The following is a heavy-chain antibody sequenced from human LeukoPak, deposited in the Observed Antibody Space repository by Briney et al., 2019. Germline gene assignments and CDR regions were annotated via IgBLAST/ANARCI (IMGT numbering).Heavy chain of an antibody. CDR1: GAPVSSGGYY. J-gene: IGHJ2*01. V-gene: IGHV4-61*02. Sequence: PSQTLSLTCSVSGAPVSSGGYYWSWIRQPAGKEMEWIGRINPSGDTNYNPSLKSRVTMSIQTSKNQLFLNLISVTAADTALYYCARGFSIGWYFDPWGRGTQVTVSS. CDR2: INPSGDT. CDR3: ARGFSIGWYFDP. D-gene: IGHD3-3*02.